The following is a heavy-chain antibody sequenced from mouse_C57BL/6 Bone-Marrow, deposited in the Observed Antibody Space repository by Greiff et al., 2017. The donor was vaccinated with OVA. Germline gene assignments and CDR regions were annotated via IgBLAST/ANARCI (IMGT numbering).Heavy chain of an antibody. V-gene: IGHV1-19*01. Sequence: EVQLLESGPVLVKPGASVKMSCKASGYHFTDYYMNWVKQRHGKSLEWIGVITPYNGGTSYNQTLQGKATLPVDKSSSTAYMELTRLTSDVSAVYCCARRRGLPRFDFWGTGTTLTVSS. CDR1: GYHFTDYY. CDR3: ARRRGLPRFDF. CDR2: ITPYNGGT. J-gene: IGHJ1*03. D-gene: IGHD2-4*01.